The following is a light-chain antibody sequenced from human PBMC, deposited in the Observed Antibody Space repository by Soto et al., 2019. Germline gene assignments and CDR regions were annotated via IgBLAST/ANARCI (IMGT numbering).Light chain of an antibody. J-gene: IGKJ1*01. V-gene: IGKV1-8*01. Sequence: AIRMTQSPSSLSASTGDRVTITCRASQGISSYLAWYQQKPGQAPKLLIYAASTLQSGVPSRFSGSGSGTDFTLTISCLQSEDFATCYCQQYYSYPPTFGQGTKVEIK. CDR3: QQYYSYPPT. CDR2: AAS. CDR1: QGISSY.